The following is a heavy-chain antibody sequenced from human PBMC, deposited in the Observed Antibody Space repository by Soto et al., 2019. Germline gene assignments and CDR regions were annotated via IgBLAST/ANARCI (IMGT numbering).Heavy chain of an antibody. CDR1: GGSVSSGSYY. CDR2: IYYSGST. D-gene: IGHD3-22*01. CDR3: ARDRVDRGYYYYGMDV. Sequence: ASETLSLTCTVSGGSVSSGSYYWSWIRQPPGKGLEWIGYIYYSGSTNYNPSLKSRVTISVDTSKNQFSLKLSSVTAADTAVYYCARDRVDRGYYYYGMDVWGQGTTVTVSS. V-gene: IGHV4-61*01. J-gene: IGHJ6*02.